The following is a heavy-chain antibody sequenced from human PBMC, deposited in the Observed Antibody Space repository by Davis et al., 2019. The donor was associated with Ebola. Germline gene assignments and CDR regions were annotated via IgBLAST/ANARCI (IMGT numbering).Heavy chain of an antibody. Sequence: PSETLSLTCNVSGGPMNLFYWNWIRQPPGKGLEWIGFVHGSGNANYNPDLQSRVTISVDTSKTQFTLKLRSLTPADTAVYYCARGGRTMLSAFDIWGQGTMVTVSS. D-gene: IGHD1-26*01. CDR3: ARGGRTMLSAFDI. CDR1: GGPMNLFY. V-gene: IGHV4-59*01. CDR2: VHGSGNA. J-gene: IGHJ3*02.